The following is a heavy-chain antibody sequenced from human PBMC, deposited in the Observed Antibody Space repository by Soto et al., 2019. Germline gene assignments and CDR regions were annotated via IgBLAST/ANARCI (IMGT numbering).Heavy chain of an antibody. V-gene: IGHV1-69*12. CDR2: IIPIFGTA. J-gene: IGHJ5*02. Sequence: QVQLVQSGAEVKKPGSSVKVSCKASGCTFSSYAIRWVRQSPGQGLEWMGGIIPIFGTAKYAQKFEGRVTIPADESTSTAYMELSSLRSEDKAVYYCARGGGWFDPWGQGTLGTVSS. D-gene: IGHD3-16*01. CDR3: ARGGGWFDP. CDR1: GCTFSSYA.